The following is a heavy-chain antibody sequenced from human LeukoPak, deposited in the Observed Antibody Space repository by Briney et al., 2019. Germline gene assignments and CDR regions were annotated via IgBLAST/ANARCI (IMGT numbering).Heavy chain of an antibody. Sequence: GGSLRLSCAASGFTFSSYSMNWVRRAPGKGLEWVSAISGSGGSTYYGDSVKGRFTISRDNSKNTLYLQMNSLRAEDTAVYYCAAVDVDTAFPWGQGTLVTVSS. CDR3: AAVDVDTAFP. CDR2: ISGSGGST. CDR1: GFTFSSYS. J-gene: IGHJ5*02. V-gene: IGHV3-23*01. D-gene: IGHD5-18*01.